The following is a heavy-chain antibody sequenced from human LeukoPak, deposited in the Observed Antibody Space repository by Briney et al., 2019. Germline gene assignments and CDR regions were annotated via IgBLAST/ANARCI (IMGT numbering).Heavy chain of an antibody. CDR2: INPNRGGT. J-gene: IGHJ3*02. D-gene: IGHD3-3*01. CDR1: GYTFTGYY. V-gene: IGHV1-2*02. CDR3: ARSRPGQFLEWLEGAFDI. Sequence: ASVKVSCKASGYTFTGYYMHWVRQAPGQGLEWMGWINPNRGGTNYAQKFQGRVTMTRDMSTSTVYMELSSLRSEDTAVYYCARSRPGQFLEWLEGAFDIWGQGTMVTVSS.